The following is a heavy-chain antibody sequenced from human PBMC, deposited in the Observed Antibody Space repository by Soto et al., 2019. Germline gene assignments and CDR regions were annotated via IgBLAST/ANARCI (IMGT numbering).Heavy chain of an antibody. Sequence: ASLKVSCKASGYTFTSYDINWVRQATGQGLEWMGWMNPNSGNTGYAQKFQGRVTMTRNTSISTAYMELSSLRSEDTAVYYCARAAEYSGYDFHYWGQGTLVTVSS. CDR3: ARAAEYSGYDFHY. CDR1: GYTFTSYD. V-gene: IGHV1-8*01. CDR2: MNPNSGNT. D-gene: IGHD5-12*01. J-gene: IGHJ4*02.